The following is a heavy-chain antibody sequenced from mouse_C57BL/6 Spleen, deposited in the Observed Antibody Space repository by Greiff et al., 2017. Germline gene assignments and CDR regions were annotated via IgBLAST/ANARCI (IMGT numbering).Heavy chain of an antibody. V-gene: IGHV1-81*01. J-gene: IGHJ1*03. CDR3: ARGGVLATNWYFEV. Sequence: VQLQQSGAELARPGASVKLSCKASGYTFTSYGISWVKQRTGQGLEWIGEIYPRSGNTYYNEKFKGKATLTADKSSSTAYMELRSLTSEDSAVYFCARGGVLATNWYFEVWGTGTTVTVSS. D-gene: IGHD1-1*01. CDR2: IYPRSGNT. CDR1: GYTFTSYG.